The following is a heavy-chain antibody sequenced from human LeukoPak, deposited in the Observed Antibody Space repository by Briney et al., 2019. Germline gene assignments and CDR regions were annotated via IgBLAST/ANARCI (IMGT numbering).Heavy chain of an antibody. CDR1: GGSISSSSYY. J-gene: IGHJ4*02. D-gene: IGHD4-17*01. CDR2: IYYSGST. V-gene: IGHV4-39*07. Sequence: SETLSLTCTVSGGSISSSSYYWGWIRQPPGKGLEWIGSIYYSGSTYYNPSLESRVTISVDTSKNQFSLKLSSVTAADTAVYYCARAGHDYGDYFDYWGQGTLVTVSS. CDR3: ARAGHDYGDYFDY.